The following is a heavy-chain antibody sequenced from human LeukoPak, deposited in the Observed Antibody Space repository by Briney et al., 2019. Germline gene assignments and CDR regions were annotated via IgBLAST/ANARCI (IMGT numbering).Heavy chain of an antibody. CDR3: AGLYSGSYLGYYGMDV. CDR1: GGSFSGYY. J-gene: IGHJ6*02. D-gene: IGHD1-26*01. Sequence: SETLSLTCAVYGGSFSGYYWSWIRQPPGKGLEWIGYIYYSGSTNYNPSLKSRVTISVDTSKNQFSLKLSSVTAADTAVYYCAGLYSGSYLGYYGMDVWGQGTTVTVSS. CDR2: IYYSGST. V-gene: IGHV4-59*08.